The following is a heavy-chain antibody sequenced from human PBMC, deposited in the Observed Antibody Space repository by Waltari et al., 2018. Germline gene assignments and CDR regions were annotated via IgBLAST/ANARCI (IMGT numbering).Heavy chain of an antibody. CDR1: GGTFSSYA. CDR2: IIPIFGTA. Sequence: QVQLVQSGAEVKKPGSSVKVSCKASGGTFSSYANSWVRQAPGQGLEWMGGIIPIFGTANYAQKFQGRVTITADESTSTAYMELSSLRSEDTAVYYCARDLGYYYDSSGYLGFDYWGQGTLVTVSS. V-gene: IGHV1-69*01. CDR3: ARDLGYYYDSSGYLGFDY. D-gene: IGHD3-22*01. J-gene: IGHJ4*02.